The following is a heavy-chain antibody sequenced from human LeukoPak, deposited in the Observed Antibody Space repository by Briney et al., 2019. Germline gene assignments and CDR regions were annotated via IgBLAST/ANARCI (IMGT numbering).Heavy chain of an antibody. V-gene: IGHV1-69*13. CDR2: IIPIFGTA. D-gene: IGHD3-22*01. CDR1: GGTFSSYA. Sequence: GASVKVSCKASGGTFSSYAISWVRQAPGQGLEWMGGIIPIFGTANYAQKFQGRVTITADESTSTAYMELSSLRSEDTAVYYCARGPQPTAMIVVVITTSGFGWFDPWGQGTLVTVSS. J-gene: IGHJ5*02. CDR3: ARGPQPTAMIVVVITTSGFGWFDP.